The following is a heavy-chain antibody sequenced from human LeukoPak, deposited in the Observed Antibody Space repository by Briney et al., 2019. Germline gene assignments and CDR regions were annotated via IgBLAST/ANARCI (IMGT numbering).Heavy chain of an antibody. CDR3: AKDQGVVGSYDY. D-gene: IGHD3-10*01. CDR2: ISSSGSTI. V-gene: IGHV3-48*03. Sequence: GGSLRLSCAASGFIFSSYEMNWVRQAPGKGLEWVSYISSSGSTIYYADSVKGRFTISRDNSKNTLYLQMNSLRAEDTAVYYCAKDQGVVGSYDYWGHGTLVTVSS. J-gene: IGHJ4*01. CDR1: GFIFSSYE.